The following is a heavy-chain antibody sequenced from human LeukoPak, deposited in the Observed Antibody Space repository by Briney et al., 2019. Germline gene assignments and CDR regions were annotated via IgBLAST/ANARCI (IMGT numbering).Heavy chain of an antibody. CDR1: GYTFTDYY. CDR2: INPHSGGT. J-gene: IGHJ4*02. D-gene: IGHD7-27*01. CDR3: ARDHNWGPDY. V-gene: IGHV1-2*02. Sequence: ASVKVSCKASGYTFTDYYMHWVRQAPGQGLEWMGWINPHSGGTNYAQKFQGRVSLTRDTSISTAYMELSRLTSDDTAVYYCARDHNWGPDYWGQGTLVSVSS.